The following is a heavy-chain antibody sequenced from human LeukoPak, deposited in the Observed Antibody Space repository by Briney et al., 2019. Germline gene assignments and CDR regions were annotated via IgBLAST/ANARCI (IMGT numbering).Heavy chain of an antibody. CDR3: ARDPIMTTVTSYYFDY. CDR2: LYSGAGT. CDR1: GFTVSSNY. Sequence: GGSLRLSCAASGFTVSSNYMTWVRQAPGKGLEWVSVLYSGAGTYYADSVKGRFTISRDNAKNSLYLQMNSLRAEDTAVYYCARDPIMTTVTSYYFDYWGQGTLVTVSS. D-gene: IGHD4-17*01. J-gene: IGHJ4*02. V-gene: IGHV3-53*01.